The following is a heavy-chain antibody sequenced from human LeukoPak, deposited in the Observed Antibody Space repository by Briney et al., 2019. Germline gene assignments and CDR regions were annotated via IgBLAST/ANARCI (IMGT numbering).Heavy chain of an antibody. CDR1: GGTFSSYA. CDR3: ALSGIEYYFDY. CDR2: IIPILGIA. Sequence: ASVKVSCKASGGTFSSYAISWVRQAPGQGLEWMGRIIPILGIANYAQKFQGRVTITADKSTSTAYMELSSLRSEDTAVYYCALSGIEYYFDYWGQGTLVTVSS. J-gene: IGHJ4*02. V-gene: IGHV1-69*04. D-gene: IGHD3-10*01.